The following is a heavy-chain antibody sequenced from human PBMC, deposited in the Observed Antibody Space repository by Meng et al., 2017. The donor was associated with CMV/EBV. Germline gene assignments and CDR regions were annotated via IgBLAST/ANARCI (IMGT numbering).Heavy chain of an antibody. CDR1: GLTVSSNY. D-gene: IGHD6-19*01. CDR2: IYSGGTT. CDR3: ERSSGWYAFDM. Sequence: GGSLRLSCAVSGLTVSSNYMSWVRQAPGKGLEWVSVIYSGGTTGYADSVRGRFTISRDKSKNTLYLQMNSLRVEDTAVYYCERSSGWYAFDMWGQRTMVTVSS. J-gene: IGHJ3*02. V-gene: IGHV3-53*01.